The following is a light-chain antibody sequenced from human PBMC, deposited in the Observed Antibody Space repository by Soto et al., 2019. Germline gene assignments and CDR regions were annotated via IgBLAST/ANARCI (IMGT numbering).Light chain of an antibody. CDR2: KAS. Sequence: DIQMTQSPSTLSASVGDRVTITCRASQSVSTWLAWYQQKPGKAAKLLIHKASNLENGVPSRFNGSASGTDFTLTISILQPDDFATYYCHQYHIYPVTFGGGTKVEIK. CDR3: HQYHIYPVT. J-gene: IGKJ4*01. CDR1: QSVSTW. V-gene: IGKV1-5*03.